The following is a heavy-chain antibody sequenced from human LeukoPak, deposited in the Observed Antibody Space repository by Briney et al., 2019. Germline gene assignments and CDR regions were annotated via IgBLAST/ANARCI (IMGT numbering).Heavy chain of an antibody. CDR1: GYSISSVYY. CDR3: ARDLSGYSAYAKRDYYMDV. J-gene: IGHJ6*03. CDR2: IYHSGST. D-gene: IGHD5-12*01. V-gene: IGHV4-38-2*02. Sequence: SETLSLTCTVSGYSISSVYYWGWIRQPPGKGLEWIGSIYHSGSTYYNPSLKSRVTISVDTSKNQFSLKLSSVTAADTAVYYCARDLSGYSAYAKRDYYMDVWGKGTTVTVSS.